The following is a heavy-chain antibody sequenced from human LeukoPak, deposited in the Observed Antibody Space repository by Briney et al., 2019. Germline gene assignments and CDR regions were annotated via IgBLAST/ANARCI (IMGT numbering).Heavy chain of an antibody. CDR2: IKSKTDGGTT. J-gene: IGHJ4*02. Sequence: GGSLRLSCAASGFTFSNAWMSWVRQAPGKGLEWVGRIKSKTDGGTTDYTAPVKGRFTISRDDSKNTLYLQMNSLKTEDTAVYYCTTGGVVVVVAATLADYWGQGTLVTVSS. V-gene: IGHV3-15*01. CDR3: TTGGVVVVVAATLADY. D-gene: IGHD2-15*01. CDR1: GFTFSNAW.